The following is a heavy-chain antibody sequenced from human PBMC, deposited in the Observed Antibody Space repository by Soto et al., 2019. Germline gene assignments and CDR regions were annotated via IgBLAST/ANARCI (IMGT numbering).Heavy chain of an antibody. CDR1: GDSVSIYSGA. Sequence: SQTLSLTCVISGDSVSIYSGAWNWIRQSPSRGLEWLGRTYYRSKWYYDYAESVKSRIIISVDTSKNQFSLQLNSVTPEDAAVYCCASDPGYSLDYWGQGIQVTVSS. J-gene: IGHJ4*02. V-gene: IGHV6-1*01. D-gene: IGHD5-12*01. CDR2: TYYRSKWYY. CDR3: ASDPGYSLDY.